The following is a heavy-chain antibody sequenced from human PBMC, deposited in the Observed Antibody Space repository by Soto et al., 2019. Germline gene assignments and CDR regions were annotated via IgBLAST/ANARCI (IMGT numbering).Heavy chain of an antibody. CDR3: ARGLATLPVFAFDI. CDR1: GFSLSTSGFG. Sequence: VLTLVNTPQNLKLTCSFSGFSLSTSGFGFGWIRQSPGKALELLALIYWSGDEHYRPSLKSRLSIIKDTSKNHVVLIMTDMDPVDKDTYYCARGLATLPVFAFDIWGQGTMVTVS. CDR2: IYWSGDE. D-gene: IGHD6-6*01. J-gene: IGHJ3*02. V-gene: IGHV2-5*01.